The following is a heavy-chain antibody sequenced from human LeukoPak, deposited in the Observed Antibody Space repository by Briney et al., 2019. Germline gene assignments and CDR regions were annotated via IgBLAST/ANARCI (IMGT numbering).Heavy chain of an antibody. D-gene: IGHD2-2*01. V-gene: IGHV4-59*01. J-gene: IGHJ6*03. CDR3: ARAVVVPAAQRAYYYYYYMDV. Sequence: PSETLSLTCTVSGGSISSYYWSWIRQPPGKGLEWIGYIYYSGSTNYNPSLKSRVTISVDTSKNQFSLKLSSVTAADTAVYYCARAVVVPAAQRAYYYYYYMDVWGKGTTVTVSS. CDR1: GGSISSYY. CDR2: IYYSGST.